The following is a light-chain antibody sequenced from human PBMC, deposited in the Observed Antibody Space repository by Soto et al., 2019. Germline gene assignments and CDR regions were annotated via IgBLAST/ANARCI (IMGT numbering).Light chain of an antibody. V-gene: IGLV2-23*02. CDR1: SSDVGSYNL. CDR2: EVT. Sequence: QSALTQPASVSGSPGQSITISCTGTSSDVGSYNLVSWYQQHPGKAPKLMISEVTKRPSGVSNRFSGSKSGNTASLTISGLQAEDESDYYCCSYAGSNTWVFGGGTTLTVL. CDR3: CSYAGSNTWV. J-gene: IGLJ3*02.